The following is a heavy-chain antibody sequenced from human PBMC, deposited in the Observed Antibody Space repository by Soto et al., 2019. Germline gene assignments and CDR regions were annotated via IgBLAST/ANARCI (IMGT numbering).Heavy chain of an antibody. D-gene: IGHD2-2*01. J-gene: IGHJ4*02. Sequence: GGSLRLSCAASGFTFSSYAMSWVRQAPGKGLEWVSVISGSGGSTYYADSVKGRFTISRDNSKKTLYLQMNSLRAEDTAVYYCAKDTGYSSSRDYFDYWGQGTQVTVSS. V-gene: IGHV3-23*01. CDR2: ISGSGGST. CDR3: AKDTGYSSSRDYFDY. CDR1: GFTFSSYA.